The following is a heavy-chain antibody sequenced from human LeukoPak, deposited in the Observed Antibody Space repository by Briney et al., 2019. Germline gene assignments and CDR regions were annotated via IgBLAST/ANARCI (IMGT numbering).Heavy chain of an antibody. CDR2: FSASDGST. CDR1: GFTFSAFG. Sequence: TGGSPRLSCAASGFTFSAFGMTWVRQAPGKGLEWVSGFSASDGSTYYADSVKGRFTISRDNSKNTLYLQMNSLRADDTAVYYCAKNIGGLDYWGQGTLVTVSS. J-gene: IGHJ4*02. D-gene: IGHD3-16*01. V-gene: IGHV3-23*01. CDR3: AKNIGGLDY.